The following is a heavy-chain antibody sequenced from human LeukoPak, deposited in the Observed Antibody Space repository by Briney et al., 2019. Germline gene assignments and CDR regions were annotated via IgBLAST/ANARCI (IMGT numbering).Heavy chain of an antibody. CDR3: ARVDRTYYYDSSGYFDY. D-gene: IGHD3-22*01. J-gene: IGHJ4*02. CDR1: GFTVSSNY. CDR2: IYSGGST. V-gene: IGHV3-53*01. Sequence: LPGGSLRLSCAASGFTVSSNYMSWVRQAPGKGLEWVSVIYSGGSTYYADSVKGRFTISRDNSKNTLYLQMNSLRAEDTAMYYCARVDRTYYYDSSGYFDYWGQGTLVTVSS.